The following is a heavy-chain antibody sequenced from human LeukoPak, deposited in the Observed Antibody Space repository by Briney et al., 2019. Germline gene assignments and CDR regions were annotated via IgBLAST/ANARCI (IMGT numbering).Heavy chain of an antibody. CDR2: ISSNGGRT. D-gene: IGHD3-22*01. Sequence: GGSLRLSCAASGFTFRSYGMHWVRQAPGKGLEYVSAISSNGGRTYYANSVKGRFTVSRDNSRNTLYLQMGSLRAEDMAVYYCATYYYDSGGFHFHHWGQGTLVTVSS. CDR3: ATYYYDSGGFHFHH. CDR1: GFTFRSYG. J-gene: IGHJ1*01. V-gene: IGHV3-64*01.